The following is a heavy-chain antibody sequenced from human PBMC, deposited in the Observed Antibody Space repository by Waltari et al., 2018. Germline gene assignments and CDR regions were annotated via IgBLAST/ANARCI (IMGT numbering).Heavy chain of an antibody. D-gene: IGHD3-9*01. V-gene: IGHV4-38-2*02. J-gene: IGHJ4*02. CDR1: GYSISSGYY. CDR2: VYHNGNT. CDR3: ARGALTLYYFDY. Sequence: QVQLQESGPGLLKPSETLSLTCNVSGYSISSGYYWGWIRQSPGKGLEWIGSVYHNGNTYYKPSLKGRVNISLDTSKNKFSLELSSVTAADTAVYYCARGALTLYYFDYWGQGTLVTVSS.